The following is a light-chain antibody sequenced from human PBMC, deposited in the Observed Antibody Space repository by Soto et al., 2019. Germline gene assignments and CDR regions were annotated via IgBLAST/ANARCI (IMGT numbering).Light chain of an antibody. J-gene: IGKJ1*01. Sequence: EIVLTQSPVTLSLSPGETATLSCRASQSISTNYLAWYQQKPGQAPRPLIFGASSSASGIPGRFSGSGSGTDFTLTISRLEPEYFAVYYCQHYGTSPTWTFGQGTKVEIK. CDR3: QHYGTSPTWT. CDR2: GAS. V-gene: IGKV3-20*01. CDR1: QSISTNY.